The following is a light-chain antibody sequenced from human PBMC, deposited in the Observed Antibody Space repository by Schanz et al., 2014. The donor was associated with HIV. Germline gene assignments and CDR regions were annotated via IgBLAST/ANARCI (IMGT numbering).Light chain of an antibody. CDR2: EVS. V-gene: IGLV2-8*01. CDR3: SSYRSGTPLWV. J-gene: IGLJ3*02. Sequence: QSALTQPPSASGSPGQSVTISCTGTSSDVGGYNYVSWYQQHPGKAPKLMIYEVSKRPSGVPDRFSGSKSGNTASLTVSGLQAEDEADYYCSSYRSGTPLWVFGGGTQLTVL. CDR1: SSDVGGYNY.